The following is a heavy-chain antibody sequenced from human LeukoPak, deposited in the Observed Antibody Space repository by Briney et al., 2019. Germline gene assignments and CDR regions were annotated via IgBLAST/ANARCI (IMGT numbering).Heavy chain of an antibody. V-gene: IGHV1-8*01. J-gene: IGHJ6*02. D-gene: IGHD4-17*01. CDR2: MSASSGNT. CDR3: ARETVTTWYGMDV. Sequence: ASVKVSCKASGYTFTNYDINWVRQATGQGLEWLGWMSASSGNTGYAQKFQGRVSMTRATSITTAYLELSSLTFEDTAVYYCARETVTTWYGMDVWGQGTTVTVSS. CDR1: GYTFTNYD.